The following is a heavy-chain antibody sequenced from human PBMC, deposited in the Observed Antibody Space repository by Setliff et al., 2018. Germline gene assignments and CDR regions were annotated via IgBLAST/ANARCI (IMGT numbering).Heavy chain of an antibody. J-gene: IGHJ4*02. D-gene: IGHD1-26*01. CDR2: IGGGGAGA. CDR1: GFVLSDYA. V-gene: IGHV3-23*01. Sequence: GGSLRLSCAASGFVLSDYAMNWVRQAPGKGLEWVAHIGGGGAGAFYANSVKGRFTVSREDYKSTLYLQMNGLSAEDTAVYYCVRDSGKYSFDFWGQGTLVT. CDR3: VRDSGKYSFDF.